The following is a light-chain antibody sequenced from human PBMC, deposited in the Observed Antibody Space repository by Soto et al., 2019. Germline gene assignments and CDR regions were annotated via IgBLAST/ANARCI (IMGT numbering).Light chain of an antibody. CDR3: QQTYGSPYT. CDR1: QNINNY. V-gene: IGKV1-39*01. Sequence: DIQMTQSASSLSASVGDRVTITCRASQNINNYLSWYQHKQGKAPKFLIYVASTLQSGVPSRFSHSGSGTDFTRTISSLQPEDFATYCCQQTYGSPYTFGPGTKVQIK. CDR2: VAS. J-gene: IGKJ2*01.